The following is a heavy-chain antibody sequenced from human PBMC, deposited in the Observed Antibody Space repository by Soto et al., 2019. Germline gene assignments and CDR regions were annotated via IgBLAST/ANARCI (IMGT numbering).Heavy chain of an antibody. D-gene: IGHD3-3*01. CDR2: VYYSGST. Sequence: QVQLQELGPGLVKPSETLSLTCTVSGGSISTYYWSWIRQPPGKGLEWIGYVYYSGSTNYNPSLKSRVTISVDTSKNQFSLKLSSVTAADTAVYYCARLLIWSSYSYDAFDIWGQGTMVTVSS. J-gene: IGHJ3*02. V-gene: IGHV4-59*08. CDR3: ARLLIWSSYSYDAFDI. CDR1: GGSISTYY.